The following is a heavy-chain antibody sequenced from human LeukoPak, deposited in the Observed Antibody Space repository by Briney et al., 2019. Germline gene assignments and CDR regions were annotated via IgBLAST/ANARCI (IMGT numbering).Heavy chain of an antibody. CDR1: GFTFSYSY. D-gene: IGHD6-6*01. J-gene: IGHJ5*01. V-gene: IGHV3-11*04. CDR3: TRAPRHFDS. CDR2: ISGSGHDL. Sequence: GGSLRLSCAASGFTFSYSYMTWVRQAPGKGVEWVAYISGSGHDLNYSDSVKGRFTISRDNAKNSLYLQMSSLRVEATAVYYCTRAPRHFDSCGQGTLVIVSS.